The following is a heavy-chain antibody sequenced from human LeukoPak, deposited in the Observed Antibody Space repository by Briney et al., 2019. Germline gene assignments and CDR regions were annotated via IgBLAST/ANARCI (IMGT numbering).Heavy chain of an antibody. CDR1: GYTFTSYY. V-gene: IGHV1-2*06. D-gene: IGHD2-2*01. Sequence: ASVKVSCKASGYTFTSYYMHWVRQAPGQGLEWMGRINPNSGGTNYAQKFQGRVTMTRDTSISTAYMELSRLRSDDTAVYYCARTLGVVPAAGFDYWGQGTLVTVSS. CDR2: INPNSGGT. CDR3: ARTLGVVPAAGFDY. J-gene: IGHJ4*02.